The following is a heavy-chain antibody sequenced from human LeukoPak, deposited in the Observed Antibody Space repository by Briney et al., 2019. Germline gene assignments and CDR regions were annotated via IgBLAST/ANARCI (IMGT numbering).Heavy chain of an antibody. CDR3: ARDDYYYDSSGYYI. CDR1: GGSISSSSYY. D-gene: IGHD3-22*01. J-gene: IGHJ4*02. CDR2: IYYSGST. Sequence: SETLSLTCTVSGGSISSSSYYWGWIRQPPGKGLEWIGSIYYSGSTNYNPSLKSRVTISVDTSKNQFSLKLSSVAAADTAVYYCARDDYYYDSSGYYIWGQGTLVTVSS. V-gene: IGHV4-39*07.